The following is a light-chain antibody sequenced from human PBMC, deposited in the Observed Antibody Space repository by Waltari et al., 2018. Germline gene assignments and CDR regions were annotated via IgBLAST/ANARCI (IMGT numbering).Light chain of an antibody. CDR2: EDN. V-gene: IGLV6-57*01. CDR1: SGSIASNY. Sequence: NFMLTQPHSVSESPGKTVTISCTRSSGSIASNYVPWYQQRPGSSPTTVISEDNQRPSGVPDRFSGSIDSSSNSASLTISGLKTEDEADYYCQSYDSSNHEVFGGGTKLTVL. CDR3: QSYDSSNHEV. J-gene: IGLJ3*02.